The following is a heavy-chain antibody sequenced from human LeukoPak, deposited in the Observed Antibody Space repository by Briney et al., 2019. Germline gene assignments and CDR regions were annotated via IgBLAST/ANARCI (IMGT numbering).Heavy chain of an antibody. D-gene: IGHD6-19*01. CDR2: ISGSGGST. V-gene: IGHV3-23*01. CDR3: ARGWEGYFDY. Sequence: GGSLRLSCAASGFTFSSYGMSWVRQAPGKGLEWVSAISGSGGSTYYADSVKGRFTISRDNSKNTLYLQMNSLRAEDTAVYYCARGWEGYFDYWGQGTLVTVSS. CDR1: GFTFSSYG. J-gene: IGHJ4*02.